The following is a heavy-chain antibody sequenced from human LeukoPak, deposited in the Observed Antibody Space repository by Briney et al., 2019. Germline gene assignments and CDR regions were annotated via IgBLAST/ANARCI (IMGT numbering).Heavy chain of an antibody. Sequence: GASVKVSCKASGYTFTSYGISWVRQAPGQGLEWMGWISAYNGNTNYAQKFQGRVTITRNTSISTAYMELSSLRSEDTAEYYCARAKGGRGAFDIWGQGTMVTVSS. D-gene: IGHD1-26*01. CDR2: ISAYNGNT. J-gene: IGHJ3*02. CDR3: ARAKGGRGAFDI. CDR1: GYTFTSYG. V-gene: IGHV1-18*01.